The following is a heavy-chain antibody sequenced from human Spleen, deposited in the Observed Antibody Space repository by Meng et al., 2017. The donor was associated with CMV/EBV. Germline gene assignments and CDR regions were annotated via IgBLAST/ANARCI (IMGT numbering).Heavy chain of an antibody. Sequence: SETLSLTCAISGDSVSSNSAAWNWIRQSPSRGLEWLGRTYYRSKWYNDYAVSVKSRMTINADTSKNQFSLLLNSVTPEDTAVYYCARGQLVPNWFDPWGQGTLVTVSS. CDR1: GDSVSSNSAA. V-gene: IGHV6-1*01. CDR3: ARGQLVPNWFDP. CDR2: TYYRSKWYN. D-gene: IGHD6-6*01. J-gene: IGHJ5*02.